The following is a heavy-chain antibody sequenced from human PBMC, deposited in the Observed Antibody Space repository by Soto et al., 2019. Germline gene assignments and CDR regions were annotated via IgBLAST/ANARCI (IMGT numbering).Heavy chain of an antibody. CDR2: IYYSGST. CDR3: ARRGYYDFWSGYYTLSYFDY. V-gene: IGHV4-39*01. D-gene: IGHD3-3*01. J-gene: IGHJ4*02. Sequence: SETLSLTCTVSGGSISSSSYYWGWIRQPPGKGLEWIGSIYYSGSTYYNPSLKSRVTISVDTSKNQFSLKLSSVTAADTAVYYCARRGYYDFWSGYYTLSYFDYWGQGTLVTVS. CDR1: GGSISSSSYY.